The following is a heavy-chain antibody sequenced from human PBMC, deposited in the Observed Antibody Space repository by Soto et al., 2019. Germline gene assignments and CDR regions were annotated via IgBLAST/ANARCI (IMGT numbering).Heavy chain of an antibody. CDR1: GGSISSGGYY. CDR2: TFYSGAT. Sequence: QVQLQESGPGLVNPSQTLSLTCIVSGGSISSGGYYWSWIRQHPGKGLEWIGYTFYSGATYYNPSLKSRTIISVDTSKNQFSLTLTSLTAADTAVYYCARVQPYDYGANTGWLDPWGQGTLVTVSS. V-gene: IGHV4-31*03. D-gene: IGHD4-17*01. J-gene: IGHJ5*02. CDR3: ARVQPYDYGANTGWLDP.